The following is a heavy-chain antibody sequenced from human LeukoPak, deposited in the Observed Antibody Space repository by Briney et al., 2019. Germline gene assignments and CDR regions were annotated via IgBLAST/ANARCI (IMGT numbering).Heavy chain of an antibody. D-gene: IGHD3-22*01. Sequence: GSLRLSCAASGFTFSSYSMNWVRQAPGKGLEWVSSISSSSSYIYYADSVKGRFTISRDNAKNSLYLQMNSLRAEDTAVYYCAREGGPYDSSGYYDYWGQGTLVTVSS. CDR2: ISSSSSYI. CDR3: AREGGPYDSSGYYDY. J-gene: IGHJ4*02. CDR1: GFTFSSYS. V-gene: IGHV3-21*01.